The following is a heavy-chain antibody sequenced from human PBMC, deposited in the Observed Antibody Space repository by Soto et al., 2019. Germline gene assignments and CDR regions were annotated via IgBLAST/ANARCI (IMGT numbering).Heavy chain of an antibody. CDR3: AKSYDLWRPYLSFGDQRDP. CDR1: GFIFGSYA. V-gene: IGHV3-30*16. Sequence: GRSLRLSCAASGFIFGSYAMNWVRQVPGKGPEWVAVLSTDGSTPYYADSVRGRFTISRDNSKSTLLLQMNSLRPEDTAICFCAKSYDLWRPYLSFGDQRDPWGQGTLVTVSS. CDR2: LSTDGSTP. J-gene: IGHJ5*02. D-gene: IGHD3-3*01.